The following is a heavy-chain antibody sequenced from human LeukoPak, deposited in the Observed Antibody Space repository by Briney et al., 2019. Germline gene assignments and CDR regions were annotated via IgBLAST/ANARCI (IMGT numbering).Heavy chain of an antibody. CDR1: GYTFTGYY. J-gene: IGHJ4*02. CDR2: INPNSGGT. V-gene: IGHV1-2*02. D-gene: IGHD2-21*01. Sequence: GASVKVSCKDYGYTFTGYYMHWVRQAPGQGLEWMGWINPNSGGTNYAQKFQGRVTMTRDTSISTAYVELSRLRSDDTAVYYCARVVVIADPFDYRGQGTLVTVS. CDR3: ARVVVIADPFDY.